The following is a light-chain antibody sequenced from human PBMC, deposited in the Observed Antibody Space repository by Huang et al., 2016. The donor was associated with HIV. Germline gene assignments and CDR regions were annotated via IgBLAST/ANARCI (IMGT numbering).Light chain of an antibody. CDR3: QKYDSAPRT. Sequence: MTQSPPSLSASIGDRVTLTCRASRDISTFLAWYQQKPGKPPRLLIYAASILHSGVPSRFSGGGSGTNSTLTVSSLQPEDVANYYCQKYDSAPRTFGQGTKLEL. CDR2: AAS. V-gene: IGKV1-27*01. CDR1: RDISTF. J-gene: IGKJ1*01.